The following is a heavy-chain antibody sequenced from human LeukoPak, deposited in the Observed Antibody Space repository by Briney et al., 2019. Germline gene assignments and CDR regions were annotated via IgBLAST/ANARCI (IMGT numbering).Heavy chain of an antibody. Sequence: SETLSRTCPGSGGSISSSSYYGGWIRQPPGKGLEWIGSIYYSGSTYYNPSLKSRVTISVDTSKNQFSLKLSSVTAADTAVYYCVRFIAAAGYDYWGQGTLVIVSS. D-gene: IGHD6-13*01. CDR1: GGSISSSSYY. CDR2: IYYSGST. CDR3: VRFIAAAGYDY. J-gene: IGHJ4*02. V-gene: IGHV4-39*07.